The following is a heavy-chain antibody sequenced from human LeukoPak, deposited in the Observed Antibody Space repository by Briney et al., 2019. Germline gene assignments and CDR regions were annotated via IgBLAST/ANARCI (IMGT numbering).Heavy chain of an antibody. D-gene: IGHD3-22*01. V-gene: IGHV4-39*01. J-gene: IGHJ5*02. CDR1: GASISSTRYY. CDR2: IFYSGTT. Sequence: SETLSLTCSVSGASISSTRYYWGWIRQPPGKGLEWIGTIFYSGTTYYNPSLKSRITISVDTSKNQFSLKLSSVTAADTAVYYCARNNYYYDSSGYFSGINWFDPWGQGTLVTVSS. CDR3: ARNNYYYDSSGYFSGINWFDP.